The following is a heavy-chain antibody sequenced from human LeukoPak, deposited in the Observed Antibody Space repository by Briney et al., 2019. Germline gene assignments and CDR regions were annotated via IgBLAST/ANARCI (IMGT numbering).Heavy chain of an antibody. D-gene: IGHD6-19*01. CDR1: GGSISSDYS. Sequence: SETLSLTCTVSGGSISSDYSWGWIRQPPGKGLEWIGNIYYGGTTYYNSSPKSRVTISVDTSKNQISLKLSSVTASDTSIYYCSSTRLGYSGGWHWGQGTLVTVSS. CDR3: SSTRLGYSGGWH. CDR2: IYYGGTT. V-gene: IGHV4-39*01. J-gene: IGHJ4*02.